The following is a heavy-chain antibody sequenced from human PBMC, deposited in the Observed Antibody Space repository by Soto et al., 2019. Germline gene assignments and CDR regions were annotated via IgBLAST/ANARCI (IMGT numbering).Heavy chain of an antibody. V-gene: IGHV5-10-1*01. CDR1: GDHFTSYW. J-gene: IGHJ5*02. CDR2: IDPSDSYT. D-gene: IGHD3-10*01. Sequence: GESQKISSQGSGDHFTSYWISWVRQMPGKGLEWMGRIDPSDSYTNYSPSFQGHVTISADKSINTAYLQWSSLKASDTAMYFCARQYYYGSGSYYRLDPWGQGSLVTVSS. CDR3: ARQYYYGSGSYYRLDP.